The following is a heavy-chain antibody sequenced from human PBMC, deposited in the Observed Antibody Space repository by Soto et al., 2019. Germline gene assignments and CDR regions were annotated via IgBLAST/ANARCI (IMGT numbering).Heavy chain of an antibody. CDR1: GGSVSSFNW. D-gene: IGHD5-12*01. V-gene: IGHV4-4*02. J-gene: IGHJ4*02. CDR2: IHHSGST. CDR3: ARGPSRDGYNLDY. Sequence: SETLSLTCAVSGGSVSSFNWWSWVRQPPGKGLEWIGEIHHSGSTNYNPSLKSRVTFSVDKSKNQFSLKLTSVTAADTAVYYCARGPSRDGYNLDYWGQGTLVTVSS.